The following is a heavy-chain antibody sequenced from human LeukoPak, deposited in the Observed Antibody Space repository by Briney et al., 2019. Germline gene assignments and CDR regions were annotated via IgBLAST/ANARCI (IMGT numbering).Heavy chain of an antibody. CDR1: GFTFSTYN. Sequence: GGSLRLSCAASGFTFSTYNMNWVRQAPGQGLEWVSYISSSSTTIYYADSVKGRFTISRDSDKNSLYLQMNSLRAEDTAVYYCAELGITMIGGVWGKGTTVTISS. D-gene: IGHD3-10*02. V-gene: IGHV3-48*01. CDR3: AELGITMIGGV. J-gene: IGHJ6*04. CDR2: ISSSSTTI.